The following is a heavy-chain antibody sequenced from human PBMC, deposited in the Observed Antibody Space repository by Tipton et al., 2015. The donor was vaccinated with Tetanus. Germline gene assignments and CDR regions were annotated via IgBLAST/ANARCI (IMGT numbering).Heavy chain of an antibody. CDR1: GGSFNTFY. Sequence: GLVKPSETLSLTCAVYGGSFNTFYWSWLRQPPGKGLEWIASVYFKGDTYYSPTLKSRVTIAVDTSQNVFSLRMTAVTAADTAVYFCARHLYGYRFDPWGQGALVTVSS. J-gene: IGHJ5*02. V-gene: IGHV4-39*02. D-gene: IGHD5-18*01. CDR3: ARHLYGYRFDP. CDR2: VYFKGDT.